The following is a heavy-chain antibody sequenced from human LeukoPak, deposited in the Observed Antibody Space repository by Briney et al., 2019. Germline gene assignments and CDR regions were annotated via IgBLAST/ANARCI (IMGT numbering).Heavy chain of an antibody. CDR1: GFTFSSYW. J-gene: IGHJ6*03. CDR3: ARVLRNYYYYYMDV. Sequence: GGSLRLSCAASGFTFSSYWMSWVRQAPGKGLEWVANIKQDGSEKYYVDSVKGRFTISRDNAKNSLYLQMNSLRAEDTAVYYCARVLRNYYYYYMDVWGKGTTVTVSS. CDR2: IKQDGSEK. V-gene: IGHV3-7*01.